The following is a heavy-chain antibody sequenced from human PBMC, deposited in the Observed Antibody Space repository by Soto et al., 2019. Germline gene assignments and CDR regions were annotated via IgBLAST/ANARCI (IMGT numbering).Heavy chain of an antibody. J-gene: IGHJ6*02. CDR3: AKDHGFDEFQLLYYSYYGLDV. CDR2: ISYDSTNK. V-gene: IGHV3-30*18. CDR1: GFTFSDYG. D-gene: IGHD2-2*02. Sequence: GGSLRLSCAASGFTFSDYGMHWVRQAPGKGLEWVAVISYDSTNKYYGDSVKGRFTISRDNSKNTLYLQMNSLRAEDRAVYYCAKDHGFDEFQLLYYSYYGLDVWGQGTTVTVSS.